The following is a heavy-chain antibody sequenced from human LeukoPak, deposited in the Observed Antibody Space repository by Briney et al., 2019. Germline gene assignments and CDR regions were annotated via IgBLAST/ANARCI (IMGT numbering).Heavy chain of an antibody. V-gene: IGHV3-30*03. CDR1: GFTFSSYG. CDR2: ISSDISNK. Sequence: GGSLRLSCAASGFTFSSYGMHWVRQAPGKGLDWVAVISSDISNKYYADSVKGRFTISRDNSKNTLDLQMNSLRAEDTAVYYCARGPSARFFGVAKGAFDIWGQGTMVTVSS. CDR3: ARGPSARFFGVAKGAFDI. J-gene: IGHJ3*02. D-gene: IGHD3-3*01.